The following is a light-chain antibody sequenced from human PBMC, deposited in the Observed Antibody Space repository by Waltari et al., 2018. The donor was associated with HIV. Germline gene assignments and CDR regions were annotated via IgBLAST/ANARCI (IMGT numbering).Light chain of an antibody. Sequence: HSVLTQPPSVSGAPGQKLTISCTGSRSNIGASYDVHRYQQVPGTAPRLLIHGNNYRPSGVPDRFSASRSGTSASLAITGLQADDEADYYCQSYDSNLSGLVFGGGTKLTVL. J-gene: IGLJ2*01. CDR1: RSNIGASYD. CDR3: QSYDSNLSGLV. CDR2: GNN. V-gene: IGLV1-40*01.